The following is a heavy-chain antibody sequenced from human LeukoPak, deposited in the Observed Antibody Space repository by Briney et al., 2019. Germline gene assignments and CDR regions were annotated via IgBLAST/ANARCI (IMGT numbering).Heavy chain of an antibody. CDR2: IYHSGST. CDR3: GSRSGFWFDP. CDR1: GYSISSGYY. Sequence: SETLSLTCAVSGYSISSGYYWCWIRQPPGQGLEWLGSIYHSGSTYSNPSLKSRVTISVDTSKNQFSLKLSSVPAADTAVYYCGSRSGFWFDPWGQGTLVTVSS. V-gene: IGHV4-38-2*01. J-gene: IGHJ5*02. D-gene: IGHD1-26*01.